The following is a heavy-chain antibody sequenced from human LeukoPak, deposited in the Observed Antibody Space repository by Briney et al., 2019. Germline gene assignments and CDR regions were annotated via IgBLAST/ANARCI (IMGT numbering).Heavy chain of an antibody. CDR2: INYSGST. CDR3: ARGDYGDYEGTISYGMDV. V-gene: IGHV4-34*01. Sequence: SETLSLTCAVYGGSFRGYYWSWIRQPPGKGLEWIGEINYSGSTNYNPSLKSRVTISVDTSKNQFSLKLSSVTAADTAVYYCARGDYGDYEGTISYGMDVWGQGTTVTVSS. J-gene: IGHJ6*02. CDR1: GGSFRGYY. D-gene: IGHD4-17*01.